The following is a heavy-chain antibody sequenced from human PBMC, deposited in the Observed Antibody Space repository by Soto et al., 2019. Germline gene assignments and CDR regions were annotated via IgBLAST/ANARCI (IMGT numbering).Heavy chain of an antibody. CDR2: ISSSGRTI. V-gene: IGHV3-11*01. Sequence: QVQLVESGGGLVKPGGSLRLSCAASGFTFSDYYMSWIRQAPGKGLEYISYISSSGRTIYYADSVKGRFTISRDNAKHSLYLQMNSLRAEDTAVYFCARDQGTVKYNYYYYGMDVWGQGTTVTVSS. D-gene: IGHD3-10*01. J-gene: IGHJ6*02. CDR1: GFTFSDYY. CDR3: ARDQGTVKYNYYYYGMDV.